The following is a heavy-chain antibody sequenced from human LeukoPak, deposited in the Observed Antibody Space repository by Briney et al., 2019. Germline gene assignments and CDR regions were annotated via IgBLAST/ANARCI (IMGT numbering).Heavy chain of an antibody. CDR3: ARDSDGVLDY. D-gene: IGHD3-10*01. Sequence: PAGSLTLSCAASGFTFTTYWMAWVRQAPGKGLEWMGNIKHDGSEKYYLDSVNGRFTTSRDNAENSLYLQMNSLRAEDTAVYYCARDSDGVLDYWGQGTLVTVSS. J-gene: IGHJ4*01. CDR2: IKHDGSEK. V-gene: IGHV3-7*04. CDR1: GFTFTTYW.